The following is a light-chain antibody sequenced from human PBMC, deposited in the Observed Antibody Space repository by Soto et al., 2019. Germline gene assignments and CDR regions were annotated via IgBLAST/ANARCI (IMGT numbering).Light chain of an antibody. CDR2: AAT. Sequence: DIQMTQSPTSLSASVGDRVTITCRASQGIRNFVAGYQQKPGKAPKLLIYAATTLQSAVPSRFSGSGSGTDFTITINRLQPEDVASYSYQKYSSVPIFGPGTKVEIK. J-gene: IGKJ3*01. CDR3: QKYSSVPI. V-gene: IGKV1-27*01. CDR1: QGIRNF.